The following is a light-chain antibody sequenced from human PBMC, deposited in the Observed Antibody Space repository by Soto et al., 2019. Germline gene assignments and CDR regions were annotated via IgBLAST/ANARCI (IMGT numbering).Light chain of an antibody. Sequence: QSALTQPPSASGTPGQRVTISCSGSSSNIGSNTVNWYQHLPGTAPKLLIYDNNQRPSGVPDRFSGSKSGTSASLAISGLQSEDEADYYCGAWDDSLNGFVFGTGTKVTVL. J-gene: IGLJ1*01. CDR2: DNN. V-gene: IGLV1-44*01. CDR1: SSNIGSNT. CDR3: GAWDDSLNGFV.